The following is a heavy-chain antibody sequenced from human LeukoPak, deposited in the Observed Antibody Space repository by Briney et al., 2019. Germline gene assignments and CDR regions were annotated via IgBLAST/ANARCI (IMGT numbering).Heavy chain of an antibody. D-gene: IGHD2-15*01. Sequence: PGESLQISCQGSGYRFTSYWIGWVRQLPGKGLEWMGIIYPGDSDTRYSPSFQGQVTISADKSISTAYLQWSSLKASDTAMYYCARAPFVVAATGLYYYYGMDVWGQGTTVTVSS. V-gene: IGHV5-51*01. J-gene: IGHJ6*02. CDR2: IYPGDSDT. CDR3: ARAPFVVAATGLYYYYGMDV. CDR1: GYRFTSYW.